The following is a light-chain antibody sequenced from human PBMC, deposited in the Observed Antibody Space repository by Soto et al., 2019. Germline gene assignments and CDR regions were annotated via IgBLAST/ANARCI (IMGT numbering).Light chain of an antibody. CDR2: KAS. CDR3: QKYNSALWT. Sequence: DIQMTQSPSTLSASVGDRVTITCRASQSIKNWLAWYQQKPGEAPKLLIYKASTLESGVPSRFSGSGSGTEFTLTISCLQPDDVATYYCQKYNSALWTFGQGTKVEIK. J-gene: IGKJ1*01. CDR1: QSIKNW. V-gene: IGKV1-5*03.